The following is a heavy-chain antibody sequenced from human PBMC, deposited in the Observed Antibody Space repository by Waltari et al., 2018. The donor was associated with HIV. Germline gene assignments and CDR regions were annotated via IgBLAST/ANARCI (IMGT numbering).Heavy chain of an antibody. Sequence: QGQLVQSGAEVKKPGASVKVSCKASGYNFTSYGISWVRQAPGQVLEWMGWISPYKGNTNYAQKLQGRVTMTTDTSTSTAYMVVWGLRSDDPSVYYCARDPMHIVVVTDAIDIWGQGTMVTVSS. CDR1: GYNFTSYG. V-gene: IGHV1-18*01. CDR3: ARDPMHIVVVTDAIDI. CDR2: ISPYKGNT. J-gene: IGHJ3*02. D-gene: IGHD2-21*02.